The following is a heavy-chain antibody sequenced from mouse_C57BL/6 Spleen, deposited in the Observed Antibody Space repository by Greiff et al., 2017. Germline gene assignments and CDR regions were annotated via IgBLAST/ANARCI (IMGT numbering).Heavy chain of an antibody. CDR1: GYTFTDYY. J-gene: IGHJ2*01. CDR3: ARGDMEY. V-gene: IGHV1-19*01. CDR2: IKPYNGGT. Sequence: EVKLQESGPVLVKPGASVKMSCKASGYTFTDYYMNWVKQSHGKSLEWIGVIKPYNGGTSYNQKFKGKATLTVDKSSSTAYMELNSLTSEDSAVYYCARGDMEYWGQGTTLTVSS. D-gene: IGHD1-1*02.